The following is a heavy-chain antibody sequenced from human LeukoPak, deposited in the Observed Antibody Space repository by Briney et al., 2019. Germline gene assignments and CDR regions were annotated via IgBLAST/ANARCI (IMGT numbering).Heavy chain of an antibody. J-gene: IGHJ4*02. CDR1: GGTFSSYA. D-gene: IGHD3-3*01. CDR2: IIPIFGTA. Sequence: SVKVSCKASGGTFSSYAIGWVRQAPGQGLEWMGGIIPIFGTANYAQKFQGRVTITTDESTSTAYMELSSLRSEDTAVYYCATRPTDFWSGYWPADYWGQGTLVTVSS. CDR3: ATRPTDFWSGYWPADY. V-gene: IGHV1-69*05.